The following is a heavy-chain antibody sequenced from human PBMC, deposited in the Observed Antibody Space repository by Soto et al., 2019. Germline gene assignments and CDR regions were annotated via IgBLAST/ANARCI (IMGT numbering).Heavy chain of an antibody. CDR1: GFTISSYA. J-gene: IGHJ4*02. CDR3: AKLKAGIAVAAPFDY. CDR2: MSGSGDYT. Sequence: GGSLRLSCAASGFTISSYAMSWVRQAPGKGLEWVSGMSGSGDYTNSAASVKGRFTISRDNSNNTLFLQMNSLRAEDTAVYYCAKLKAGIAVAAPFDYWGQGTLVTVSS. D-gene: IGHD6-19*01. V-gene: IGHV3-23*01.